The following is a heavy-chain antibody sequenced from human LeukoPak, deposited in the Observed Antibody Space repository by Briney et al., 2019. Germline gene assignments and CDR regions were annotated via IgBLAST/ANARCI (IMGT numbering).Heavy chain of an antibody. Sequence: GGSLRLSCAASGFTVSNNYMTRVRQAPGKGLEWVSSISSSSSYIYYADSVKGRFTISRDNAKNSLYLQMNSLRAEDTAVYYCARVEGYCSSTSCRGGYFDYWGQGTLVTVSS. J-gene: IGHJ4*02. CDR2: ISSSSSYI. CDR1: GFTVSNNY. V-gene: IGHV3-21*01. D-gene: IGHD2-2*01. CDR3: ARVEGYCSSTSCRGGYFDY.